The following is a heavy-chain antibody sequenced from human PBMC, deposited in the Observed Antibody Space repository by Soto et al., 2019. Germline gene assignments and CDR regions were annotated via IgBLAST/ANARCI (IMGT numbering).Heavy chain of an antibody. V-gene: IGHV1-46*03. CDR3: SVGASMVRGVVPHIRY. Sequence: QVQLVQSGAEMKKPGASVKISCKASGYTFSSYFLHWVRQAPGQGLEWVGMIDPSVGRANYAQKFQGSVTMTKDTSTTKTSTVFLELTNLASEDTAVYYCSVGASMVRGVVPHIRYWGQGTLVTVSS. J-gene: IGHJ1*01. CDR1: GYTFSSYF. CDR2: IDPSVGRA. D-gene: IGHD3-10*01.